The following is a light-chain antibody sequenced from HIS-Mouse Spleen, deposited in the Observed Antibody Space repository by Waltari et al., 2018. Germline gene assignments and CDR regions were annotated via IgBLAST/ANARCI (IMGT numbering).Light chain of an antibody. CDR2: DAS. V-gene: IGKV3-11*01. CDR3: QQRSNWLT. Sequence: EIVLTQSPATLSLSPGERATLSCRASQSVSSYLAWYQQKPGQAPRLLIYDASNRATGIPARFSGSESATDFTLTISSLEPEDFAVYYCQQRSNWLTFGGGTKVEIK. J-gene: IGKJ4*01. CDR1: QSVSSY.